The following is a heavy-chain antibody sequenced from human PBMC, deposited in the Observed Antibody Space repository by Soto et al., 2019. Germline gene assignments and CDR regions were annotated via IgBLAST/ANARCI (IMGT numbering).Heavy chain of an antibody. Sequence: SETLSLTCTVSGGSISSYYWSWIRQPPGKGLVWIGYIYYSGSTNYNPSLKSRVTISVDTSKNQFSLKLSSVTAADTAVYYCARDSWVVPAAIWPSYGMDVWGQGTTVTVSS. CDR2: IYYSGST. J-gene: IGHJ6*02. CDR3: ARDSWVVPAAIWPSYGMDV. D-gene: IGHD2-2*01. CDR1: GGSISSYY. V-gene: IGHV4-59*01.